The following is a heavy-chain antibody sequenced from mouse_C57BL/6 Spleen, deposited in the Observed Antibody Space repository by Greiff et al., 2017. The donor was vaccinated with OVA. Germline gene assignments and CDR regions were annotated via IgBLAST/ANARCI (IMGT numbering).Heavy chain of an antibody. CDR2: ISSGSSTI. CDR1: GFTFSDYG. D-gene: IGHD2-4*01. V-gene: IGHV5-17*01. J-gene: IGHJ4*01. CDR3: ARDDSYYAMDY. Sequence: EVHLVESGGGLVKPGGSLKLSCAASGFTFSDYGMHWVRQAPEKGLEWVAYISSGSSTIYYADTVKGRFTISRDNAKNTLFLQMTSLRSEDTAMYYCARDDSYYAMDYWGQGTSVTVSS.